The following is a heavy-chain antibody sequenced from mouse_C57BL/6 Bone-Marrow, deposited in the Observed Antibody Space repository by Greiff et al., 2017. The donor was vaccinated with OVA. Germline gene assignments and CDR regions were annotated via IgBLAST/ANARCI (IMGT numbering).Heavy chain of an antibody. CDR3: TGSSRFYYAMDY. CDR1: GFTFSNYW. V-gene: IGHV6-3*01. J-gene: IGHJ4*01. Sequence: EVKLEESGGGLVQPGGSMKLSCVASGFTFSNYWMNWVRQSPEKGLEWVAQIRLKSDNYATHYAESVKGRFTISRDDSKSSVYLQMNNLRAEDTGIYYCTGSSRFYYAMDYWGQGTSVTVSS. CDR2: IRLKSDNYAT. D-gene: IGHD1-1*01.